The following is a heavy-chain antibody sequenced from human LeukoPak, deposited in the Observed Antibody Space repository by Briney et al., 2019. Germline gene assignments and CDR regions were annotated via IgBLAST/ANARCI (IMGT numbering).Heavy chain of an antibody. CDR1: GGSISSGGYS. J-gene: IGHJ4*02. CDR3: ARDRGSGPDY. Sequence: SQTLSLTCAVSGGSISSGGYSWSWIRQLPGKGLEWIGYIYHSGSTYYNPSLKSRVTISVDRSKNQFSLKLSSVTAADTAVYYCARDRGSGPDYWGQGTLVTVSS. CDR2: IYHSGST. V-gene: IGHV4-30-2*01. D-gene: IGHD2-15*01.